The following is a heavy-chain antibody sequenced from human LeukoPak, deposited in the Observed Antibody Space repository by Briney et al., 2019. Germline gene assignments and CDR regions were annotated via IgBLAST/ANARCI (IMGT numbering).Heavy chain of an antibody. D-gene: IGHD3-3*01. CDR1: GGSISSYY. J-gene: IGHJ4*02. Sequence: SETLSLTCTVSGGSISSYYWSWIRQPAGKKLEWIGRIYSSGGANYNPSLKGRVTMSVDTSKNQFSLELSSVTAADTALYYCARGYSTYFDYWGQGTLVTVSS. V-gene: IGHV4-4*07. CDR3: ARGYSTYFDY. CDR2: IYSSGGA.